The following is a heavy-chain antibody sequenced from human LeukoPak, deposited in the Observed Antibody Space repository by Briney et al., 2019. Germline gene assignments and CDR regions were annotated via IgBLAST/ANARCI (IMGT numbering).Heavy chain of an antibody. D-gene: IGHD3-22*01. J-gene: IGHJ4*02. CDR1: GFTFSNYS. V-gene: IGHV3-48*01. CDR2: TSSRSRTI. CDR3: ARDTYYYDSSGYYLMGGFDY. Sequence: GGSLRLSCAASGFTFSNYSMNWVRQAPGKGLEWVSYTSSRSRTIYYADSVKGRFTISRDSAKNSLYLQMNSLRAEDTAVYYCARDTYYYDSSGYYLMGGFDYWGQGTLVTVSS.